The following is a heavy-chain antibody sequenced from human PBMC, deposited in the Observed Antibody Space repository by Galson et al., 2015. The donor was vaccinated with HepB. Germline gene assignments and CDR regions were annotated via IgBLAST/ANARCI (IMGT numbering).Heavy chain of an antibody. CDR3: ASLQSEKGPDYFDY. CDR2: INPNSGGT. CDR1: GYTFTGYY. J-gene: IGHJ4*02. Sequence: SVKVSCKASGYTFTGYYMHWVRQAPGQGLEWMGWINPNSGGTNYAQKFQGRVTMTRDTSISTAYMELSRLRSDDTAVYYCASLQSEKGPDYFDYWGQGTLVTVSS. V-gene: IGHV1-2*02.